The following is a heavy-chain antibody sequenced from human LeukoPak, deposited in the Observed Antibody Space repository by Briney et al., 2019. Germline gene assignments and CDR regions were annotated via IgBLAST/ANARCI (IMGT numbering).Heavy chain of an antibody. CDR1: DYSIGSGYY. J-gene: IGHJ4*02. Sequence: SETLSLTCTVSDYSIGSGYYWGWIRQPPGKGLEWIGSIYHSGNNYYNPSLKSRVTISVDTSKNQFSLKLTSVTAADTAVYYCARGGSIVVVTTFDYWGQGTLVTVSS. D-gene: IGHD2-21*02. CDR2: IYHSGNN. V-gene: IGHV4-38-2*02. CDR3: ARGGSIVVVTTFDY.